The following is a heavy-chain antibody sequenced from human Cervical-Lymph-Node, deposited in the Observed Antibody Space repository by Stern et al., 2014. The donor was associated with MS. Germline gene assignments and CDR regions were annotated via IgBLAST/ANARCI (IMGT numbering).Heavy chain of an antibody. D-gene: IGHD4-17*01. V-gene: IGHV1-69*11. J-gene: IGHJ6*02. Sequence: QVQLVQSGAEVKKPGSSVKVSCKASGGTFRSYGITWVRQAPGQGLEWMGGSIPVLGTSKYAQKFQGRVTIIADQSTHPSYLELSSLTSEDTAVYYCARDFTTVTAFGMDLWGQGTTVIVSS. CDR3: ARDFTTVTAFGMDL. CDR1: GGTFRSYG. CDR2: SIPVLGTS.